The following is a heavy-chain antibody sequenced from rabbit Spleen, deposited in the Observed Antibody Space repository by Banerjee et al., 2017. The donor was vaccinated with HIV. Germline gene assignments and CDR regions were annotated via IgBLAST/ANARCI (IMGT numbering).Heavy chain of an antibody. V-gene: IGHV1S40*01. CDR3: ARGYSSGSGGGGVSYALTRLDL. CDR1: GFSFSSSYY. J-gene: IGHJ3*01. Sequence: QSLEESGGDLVKPGASLTLTCTASGFSFSSSYYMCWVRQAPGKGLEWIACIYGGSSGNIYYASWAKGRFSISKTSSTTVTLQMTSLTVADTATYFCARGYSSGSGGGGVSYALTRLDLWGQGTLVTVS. D-gene: IGHD1-1*01. CDR2: IYGGSSGNI.